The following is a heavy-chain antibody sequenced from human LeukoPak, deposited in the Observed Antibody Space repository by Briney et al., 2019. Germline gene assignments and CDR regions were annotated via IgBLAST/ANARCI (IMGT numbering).Heavy chain of an antibody. D-gene: IGHD2-15*01. J-gene: IGHJ4*02. CDR2: IYYSGST. Sequence: LRLSCAASGFTFSSYARSWIRQPPGKALEWIGYIYYSGSTYYNPSLKGRVTIPVDTSKNEFSLKQSCVTAADTAVYYYARCYGYWGQGTLVTVSS. CDR3: ARCYGY. CDR1: GFTFSSYA. V-gene: IGHV4-30-4*08.